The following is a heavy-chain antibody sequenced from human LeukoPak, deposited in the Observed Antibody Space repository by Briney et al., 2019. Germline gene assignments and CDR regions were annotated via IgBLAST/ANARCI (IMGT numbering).Heavy chain of an antibody. CDR3: TRSMVRGLDV. V-gene: IGHV3-73*01. J-gene: IGHJ6*02. CDR2: IRSKANSYAT. D-gene: IGHD3-10*01. Sequence: GGSLRLSCAASGFTFSGSAMHWVRQASGKGLEWVGRIRSKANSYATAHAASVKGRFTISRDDSKNTAYLQMNSLKTEDTAVYYCTRSMVRGLDVWGQGTTVTVSS. CDR1: GFTFSGSA.